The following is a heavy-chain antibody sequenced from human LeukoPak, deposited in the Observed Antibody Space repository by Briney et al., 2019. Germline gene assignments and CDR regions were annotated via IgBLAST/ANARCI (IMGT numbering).Heavy chain of an antibody. CDR2: INPNSGGT. D-gene: IGHD6-19*01. CDR1: GYTFTGYY. J-gene: IGHJ6*02. V-gene: IGHV1-2*02. Sequence: GASVKVSCKASGYTFTGYYMHWLRQAPGQERAGMGWINPNSGGTIYGQKFQGRVTMTRDTSISTAYMELSRLRSDDTAVYYCARDQGIAVAAFYYYGMDVWGQGTTVTVSS. CDR3: ARDQGIAVAAFYYYGMDV.